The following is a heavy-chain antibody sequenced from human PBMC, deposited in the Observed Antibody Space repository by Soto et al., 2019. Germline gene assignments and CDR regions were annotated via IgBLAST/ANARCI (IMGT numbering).Heavy chain of an antibody. V-gene: IGHV4-39*01. CDR1: GGSIDRSGYY. D-gene: IGHD2-15*01. CDR2: IDYNGVT. J-gene: IGHJ4*02. CDR3: GKVLVGATGHTDSDS. Sequence: SETLSLTCTVSGGSIDRSGYYFFCIRQPPGSGLEWIGNIDYNGVTYSNPSLKSRVTISRDTSKNQFSLKLTSVTAADTALYYCGKVLVGATGHTDSDSWGPGTLVTVSS.